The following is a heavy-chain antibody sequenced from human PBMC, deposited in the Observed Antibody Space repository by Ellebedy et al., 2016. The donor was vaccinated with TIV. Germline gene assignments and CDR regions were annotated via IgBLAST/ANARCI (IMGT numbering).Heavy chain of an antibody. CDR2: IWYDGGNK. J-gene: IGHJ4*02. CDR3: ARDRHVDRGDCLDY. D-gene: IGHD2-21*02. CDR1: GFTFSDYY. V-gene: IGHV3-33*08. Sequence: GESLKISCAASGFTFSDYYMSWIRQAPGKGLEWVAFIWYDGGNKYYADSVKGRFTISRDNSKNTLYLQMNNLGAEDTAVFYCARDRHVDRGDCLDYWGQGTLVTVSS.